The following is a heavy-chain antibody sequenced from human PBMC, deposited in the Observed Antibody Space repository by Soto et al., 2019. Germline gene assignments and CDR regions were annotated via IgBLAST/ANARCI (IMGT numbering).Heavy chain of an antibody. CDR1: GGSISGYY. D-gene: IGHD2-21*02. J-gene: IGHJ4*02. Sequence: PXETLSLPCTVSGGSISGYYWAWIRQPPGRGLEWIGYIYFTGNANYSPSLKSRVTMSVDLSTNQFSLNLKSVTAADTARYYCARESSLENGGNSGLDDWGQGSLVTVSS. CDR2: IYFTGNA. CDR3: ARESSLENGGNSGLDD. V-gene: IGHV4-59*01.